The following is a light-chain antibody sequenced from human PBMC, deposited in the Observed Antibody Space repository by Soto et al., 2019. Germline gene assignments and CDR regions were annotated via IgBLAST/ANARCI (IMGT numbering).Light chain of an antibody. CDR1: SSDVGSYNL. CDR3: CSYACSSTLDYVV. V-gene: IGLV2-23*01. J-gene: IGLJ2*01. CDR2: EGS. Sequence: QSALTQPASVSGSPGQSITISCTGTSSDVGSYNLVSWYQQHPGKAPKLMIYEGSKRPSGVSNRFSGSKSGNTASLTISGLQAEDEAEDYCCSYACSSTLDYVVFGGGTKLTVL.